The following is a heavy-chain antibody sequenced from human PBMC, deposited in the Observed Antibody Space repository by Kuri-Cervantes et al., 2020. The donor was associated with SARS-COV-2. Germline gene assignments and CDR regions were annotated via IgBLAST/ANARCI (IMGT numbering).Heavy chain of an antibody. CDR2: IYHSGST. V-gene: IGHV4-38-2*02. CDR1: GYSISSGYY. J-gene: IGHJ4*02. CDR3: ASSSSSWPYYFDY. Sequence: GSLRLSCTVYGYSISSGYYWGWIRQPPGKGLEWIGSIYHSGSTYYNPSLKSRVTISVDTSKNQFSLKLSSVTAADTAVYYCASSSSSWPYYFDYWGQGTLVTVSS. D-gene: IGHD6-13*01.